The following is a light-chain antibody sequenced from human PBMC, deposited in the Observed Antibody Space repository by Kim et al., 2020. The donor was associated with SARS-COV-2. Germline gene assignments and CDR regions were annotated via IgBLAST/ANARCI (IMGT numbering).Light chain of an antibody. CDR2: GND. CDR1: NQNVGSNT. J-gene: IGLJ3*02. V-gene: IGLV1-44*01. CDR3: AAWDDSLDAWV. Sequence: GRWDTHSCSGANQNVGSNTVTWYQQSRGTAPILVISGNDQRPSGVPDRFSGSKSGTTASLAISGLQSGDEAEYHCAAWDDSLDAWVFGGGTRLTVL.